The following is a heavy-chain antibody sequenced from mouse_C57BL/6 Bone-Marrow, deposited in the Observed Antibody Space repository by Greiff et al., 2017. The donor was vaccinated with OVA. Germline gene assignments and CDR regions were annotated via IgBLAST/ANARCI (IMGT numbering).Heavy chain of an antibody. CDR1: GFNIKNTY. CDR2: IDPANDNT. Sequence: EVKLVESVAELVRPGASVKLSCTASGFNIKNTYMHWVKQRPEQGLEWIGRIDPANDNTKYAPQFQGKATMTADTSSNTAYLQLSSLSSEDTAVYCCARGNFGSSFYAMDDWGQGTSVTVSS. J-gene: IGHJ4*01. D-gene: IGHD1-1*01. V-gene: IGHV14-3*01. CDR3: ARGNFGSSFYAMDD.